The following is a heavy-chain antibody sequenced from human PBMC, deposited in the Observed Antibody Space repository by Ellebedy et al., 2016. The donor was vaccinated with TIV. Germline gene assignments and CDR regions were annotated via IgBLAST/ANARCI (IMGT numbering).Heavy chain of an antibody. J-gene: IGHJ2*01. CDR2: INSDGSST. Sequence: PGGSLRLSCVASGFAFSSRWIHWVRQAPGKGLVWVSHINSDGSSTNYADSVKGRFTISRDNAKNTLYLQMNSLRAEDTAVYYCARDDDPNSGYDPYYYFDLWGRGTLVTVSS. D-gene: IGHD5-12*01. V-gene: IGHV3-74*01. CDR3: ARDDDPNSGYDPYYYFDL. CDR1: GFAFSSRW.